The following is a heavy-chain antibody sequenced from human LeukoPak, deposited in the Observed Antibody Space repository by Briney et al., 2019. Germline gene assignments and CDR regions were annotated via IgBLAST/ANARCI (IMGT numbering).Heavy chain of an antibody. V-gene: IGHV1-8*01. CDR2: MNPNSGNT. Sequence: ASVKVSCKASGYTFTSYDINWVRQATGQGLEWMGWMNPNSGNTGYAQKFQGRVTMTEDTSTDTAYMELSSLRSEDTAVYYCATDRWGSYRTRNFDYWGQGTLVTVSS. CDR3: ATDRWGSYRTRNFDY. J-gene: IGHJ4*02. D-gene: IGHD1-26*01. CDR1: GYTFTSYD.